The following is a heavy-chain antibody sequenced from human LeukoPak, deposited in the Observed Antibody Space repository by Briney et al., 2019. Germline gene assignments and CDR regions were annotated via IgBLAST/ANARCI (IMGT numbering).Heavy chain of an antibody. D-gene: IGHD3-10*01. CDR3: EKGVLLAVDFFNI. CDR2: ISRNSGSI. V-gene: IGHV3-9*01. J-gene: IGHJ3*02. CDR1: GFTFRDYA. Sequence: GGSLRLSCAASGFTFRDYAMHWVRQTPGKAPEWVSGISRNSGSIGYADSVKGRFTISRDNAKNSLFLQMNSLRVEDTALNYCEKGVLLAVDFFNIGGQGPLVTVFS.